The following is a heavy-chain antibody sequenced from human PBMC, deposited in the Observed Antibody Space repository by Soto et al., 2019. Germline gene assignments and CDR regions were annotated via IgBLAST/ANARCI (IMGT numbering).Heavy chain of an antibody. D-gene: IGHD6-13*01. Sequence: EVQLLESGGGLVQPGGSLRLSCAASGFTFSNYAMTWVRQAPGKGLEWVSVITGSGGGTYFVDSVKGRFTISRDNSKNTVYLQMNSLRAEDTAVYYCAKRPLTAAGFDYWGQGTLVTFSS. CDR2: ITGSGGGT. J-gene: IGHJ4*02. CDR3: AKRPLTAAGFDY. V-gene: IGHV3-23*01. CDR1: GFTFSNYA.